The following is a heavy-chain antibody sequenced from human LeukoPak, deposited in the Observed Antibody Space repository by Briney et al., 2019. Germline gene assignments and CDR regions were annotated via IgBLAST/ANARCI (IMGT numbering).Heavy chain of an antibody. CDR2: ISSDGNDK. CDR3: ARQPIYEAYFDF. D-gene: IGHD3-16*01. J-gene: IGHJ4*02. V-gene: IGHV3-30*03. CDR1: GFSFSYSG. Sequence: GGSLRLSCAASGFSFSYSGMHWVRQAPGKGPEWVAVISSDGNDKYYADSVKGRFTISRDNSKNTLYLQMNSLRADDTAVYFCARQPIYEAYFDFWGQGTLVTVSS.